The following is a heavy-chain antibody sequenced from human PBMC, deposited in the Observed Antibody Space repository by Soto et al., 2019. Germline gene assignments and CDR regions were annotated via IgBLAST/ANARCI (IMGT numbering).Heavy chain of an antibody. J-gene: IGHJ3*02. CDR3: ARKGVVTDAFDI. D-gene: IGHD2-21*02. V-gene: IGHV4-59*08. CDR2: IYYSGST. Sequence: SETLSLTCTVSGGSISSYYWSWIRQPPGKGLEWIGYIYYSGSTNYNPSLKSRVTISVDTSKNQFSLKLSSVTAADTAVHYCARKGVVTDAFDIWGQGTMVTVSS. CDR1: GGSISSYY.